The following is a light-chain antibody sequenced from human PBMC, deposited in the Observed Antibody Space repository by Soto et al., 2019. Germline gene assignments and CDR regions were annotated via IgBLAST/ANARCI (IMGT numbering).Light chain of an antibody. V-gene: IGLV2-14*01. Sequence: QSALTQPASVSGSPGQSITSSCTGTSSDVGNYKYVSWYQKYPGKAPKLMIYEVSNRPSGVANRFSGSKSGNTASLTISGLQAEDEADYYCSSYTTSSTVVFGGGTKLTVL. CDR3: SSYTTSSTVV. CDR1: SSDVGNYKY. CDR2: EVS. J-gene: IGLJ2*01.